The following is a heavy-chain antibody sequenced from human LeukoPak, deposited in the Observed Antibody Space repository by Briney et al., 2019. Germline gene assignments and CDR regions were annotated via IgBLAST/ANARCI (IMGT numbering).Heavy chain of an antibody. D-gene: IGHD5-12*01. CDR1: GGTFSSYA. V-gene: IGHV1-69*13. Sequence: ASVKVSCKASGGTFSSYAISWVRQAPGQGLEWMGGIIPIFGTANYAQKFQGRVTITADESTSTAYMELSSLRSEDTAVYYCARVGGSTVATTTFDYWGQGTLVTVSS. J-gene: IGHJ4*02. CDR3: ARVGGSTVATTTFDY. CDR2: IIPIFGTA.